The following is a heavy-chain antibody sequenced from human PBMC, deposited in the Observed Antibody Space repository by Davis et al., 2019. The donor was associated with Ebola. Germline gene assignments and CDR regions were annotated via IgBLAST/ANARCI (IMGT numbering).Heavy chain of an antibody. D-gene: IGHD3-22*01. CDR2: IKQDGNEK. J-gene: IGHJ4*02. CDR1: EFTFSSYW. V-gene: IGHV3-7*03. Sequence: GESLKISCTASEFTFSSYWMSWVRQAPGKGLEWVANIKQDGNEKYYVDSVKGRFTISRDNAKNSLYLQMNSLRVEDTAVYYCARGSRNYYDYEHVDYWGQGTLVTVSS. CDR3: ARGSRNYYDYEHVDY.